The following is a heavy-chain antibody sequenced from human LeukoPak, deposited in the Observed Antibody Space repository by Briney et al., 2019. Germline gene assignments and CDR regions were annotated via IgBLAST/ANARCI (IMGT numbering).Heavy chain of an antibody. J-gene: IGHJ4*02. V-gene: IGHV4-4*02. CDR2: IFHGGST. CDR1: GGAISSSNW. Sequence: PSGTLSLTCTVSGGAISSSNWWSWVRQPPGKGLEWIGEIFHGGSTNYNPSLKSRVTISGDKSRNLISLKLSSVTAADTAVYYCARDRGSGRPIDYWGQGTLVTVSS. D-gene: IGHD6-19*01. CDR3: ARDRGSGRPIDY.